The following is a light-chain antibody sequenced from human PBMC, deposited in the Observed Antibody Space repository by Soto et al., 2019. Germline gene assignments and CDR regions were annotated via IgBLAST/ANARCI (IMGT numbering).Light chain of an antibody. Sequence: EIVLTQSPATLSLSPGERATLSCRASQSVSSYLAWYQQKPGQAPRLLIYDASNRATGIPARFSGSGSGTDFTLTISSLEPEDFAVYYCQQPSTFGQGTKV. CDR1: QSVSSY. V-gene: IGKV3-11*01. J-gene: IGKJ1*01. CDR2: DAS. CDR3: QQPST.